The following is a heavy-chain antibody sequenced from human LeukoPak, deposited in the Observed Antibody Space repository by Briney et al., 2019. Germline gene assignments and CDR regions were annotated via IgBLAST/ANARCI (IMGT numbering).Heavy chain of an antibody. CDR3: ARGVVVPAAIPDYYYYMDV. CDR1: GGSISSYY. V-gene: IGHV4-4*09. Sequence: SETLSLTCTVSGGSISSYYWSWIRQPPGKGLEWIRYIYTSGSTNYNPSLKSRVTISVDTSKNQFSLKLSSVTAADTAVYYCARGVVVPAAIPDYYYYMDVWGKGTTVTVSS. J-gene: IGHJ6*03. CDR2: IYTSGST. D-gene: IGHD2-2*02.